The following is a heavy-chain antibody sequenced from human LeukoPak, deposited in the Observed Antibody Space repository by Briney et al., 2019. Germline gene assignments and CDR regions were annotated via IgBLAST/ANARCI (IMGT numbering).Heavy chain of an antibody. CDR3: AKDWLHYYGSGSPYNFDY. D-gene: IGHD3-10*01. J-gene: IGHJ4*02. Sequence: GGSLRLSCAASGFTFSSYAMSWVRQAPGKGLEWVAFIRYDGSNKYYADSVKGRFTISRDNSKNTLHLQMNSLRAEDTAVYYCAKDWLHYYGSGSPYNFDYWGQGTLVTVSS. V-gene: IGHV3-30*02. CDR1: GFTFSSYA. CDR2: IRYDGSNK.